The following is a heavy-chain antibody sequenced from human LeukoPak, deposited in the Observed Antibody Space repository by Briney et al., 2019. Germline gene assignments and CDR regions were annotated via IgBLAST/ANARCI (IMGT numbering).Heavy chain of an antibody. Sequence: GSPLTLLCAASGFTFSSYAMHWVRQAPGKGLEWVAVISYDGSNKYYADSMKGRFTISRDNSKNTLYLQMNSLRAEDTAVYYCARDSREWTGDWFDPWGQGTLVTVSS. J-gene: IGHJ5*02. D-gene: IGHD3/OR15-3a*01. CDR3: ARDSREWTGDWFDP. V-gene: IGHV3-30*01. CDR1: GFTFSSYA. CDR2: ISYDGSNK.